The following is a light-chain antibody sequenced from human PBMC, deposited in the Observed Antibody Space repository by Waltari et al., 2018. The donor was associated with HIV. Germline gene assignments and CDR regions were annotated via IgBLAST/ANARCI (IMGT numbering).Light chain of an antibody. CDR3: GADHGSGFNFVYV. CDR2: GGTGGIVG. CDR1: SGYSEYA. Sequence: QPVLTQSPSASASLEASVTLTCTLSSGYSEYAVDWYQQRPGKGPRFVMRGGTGGIVGSRGDGIPDRFSVLGSGLNRNLTISNIHEEDESDYFCGADHGSGFNFVYVFGTGTKVTVL. V-gene: IGLV9-49*01. J-gene: IGLJ1*01.